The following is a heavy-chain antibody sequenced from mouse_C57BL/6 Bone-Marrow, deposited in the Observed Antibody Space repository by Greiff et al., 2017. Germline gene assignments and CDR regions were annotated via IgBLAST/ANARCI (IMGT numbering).Heavy chain of an antibody. V-gene: IGHV14-4*01. J-gene: IGHJ2*01. CDR2: FDPENGDT. CDR3: TNYGSSFYFDY. CDR1: GFNIKDDY. D-gene: IGHD1-1*01. Sequence: VQLQQSGAELVRPGASVKLSCTASGFNIKDDYMHWVKQRPEQGLEWIGWFDPENGDTEYASKFQGKATITADTSSNTAYLQLSSLTSEDTAVYYCTNYGSSFYFDYWGQGTTLTVSS.